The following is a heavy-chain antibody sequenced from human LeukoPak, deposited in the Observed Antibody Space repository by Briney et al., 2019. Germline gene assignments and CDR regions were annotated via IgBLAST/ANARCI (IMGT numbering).Heavy chain of an antibody. D-gene: IGHD2-15*01. J-gene: IGHJ4*02. Sequence: SETLSLSCTVSGGSLCSYYWSWVRQSPGKGVEWIGYIYYGGSANYNPSLKSRATISIDRSKNQFSLKLSSLTAADTAVYYCARHGSSYSLDYWGQGTLVTVPS. CDR1: GGSLCSYY. CDR3: ARHGSSYSLDY. CDR2: IYYGGSA. V-gene: IGHV4-59*08.